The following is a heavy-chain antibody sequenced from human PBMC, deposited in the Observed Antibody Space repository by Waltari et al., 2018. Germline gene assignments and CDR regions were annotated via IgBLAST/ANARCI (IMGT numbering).Heavy chain of an antibody. CDR3: ARDGVSRYCTSATCYEGPQYYYYYYMDV. CDR2: ISTTGRYI. Sequence: EVLLVESGGGLVKRGGSLRLSCEASGFTFSTYPMNWVRQAPGKGLEWVSSISTTGRYIYYADSVKGRFTISRDNAKNSLYLQMDSLRGEDTAVYYCARDGVSRYCTSATCYEGPQYYYYYYMDVWGKGTTVTVSS. V-gene: IGHV3-21*01. CDR1: GFTFSTYP. D-gene: IGHD2-2*01. J-gene: IGHJ6*03.